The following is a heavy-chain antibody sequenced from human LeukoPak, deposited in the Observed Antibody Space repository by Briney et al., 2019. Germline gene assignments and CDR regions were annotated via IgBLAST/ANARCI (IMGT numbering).Heavy chain of an antibody. Sequence: SETLSLTCAVSGDSINNYYWSWIRQPAGKGLEWVGRISASGRTNYNSAPKSRVTMSVDTSKNQFSLRVKSVTAADTAVYYCAREYGDFDYWSQGTLVTVSS. CDR2: ISASGRT. CDR1: GDSINNYY. D-gene: IGHD4-17*01. CDR3: AREYGDFDY. V-gene: IGHV4-4*07. J-gene: IGHJ4*02.